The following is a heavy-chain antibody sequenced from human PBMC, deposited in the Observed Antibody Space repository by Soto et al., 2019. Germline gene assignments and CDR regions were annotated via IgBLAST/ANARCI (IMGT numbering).Heavy chain of an antibody. V-gene: IGHV1-46*01. D-gene: IGHD3-16*01. CDR3: AREGEMPYYYYGLDV. J-gene: IGHJ6*02. CDR1: GYTFTSYY. CDR2: INPSGGST. Sequence: ASVKVSCKASGYTFTSYYLHWVRQAPGQGLEWMGIINPSGGSTSYAQKFQGRVTMTRETSTSTVYMDLRSLRSEDTAVYYCAREGEMPYYYYGLDVWGQGTTVTVSS.